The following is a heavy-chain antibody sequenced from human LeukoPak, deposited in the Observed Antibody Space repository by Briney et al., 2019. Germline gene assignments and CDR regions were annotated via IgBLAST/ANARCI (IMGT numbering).Heavy chain of an antibody. J-gene: IGHJ6*04. CDR2: IYYSGST. Sequence: SETLSLTCTVSGGSISSHYWSWIRQPPGKGLEWIGYIYYSGSTNYNPSLKSRVTISVDTSKNQFSLKLSSVTAADTAVYYCARHSSGPQIPLDVWGKGTTVTVSS. V-gene: IGHV4-59*11. CDR3: ARHSSGPQIPLDV. CDR1: GGSISSHY. D-gene: IGHD6-19*01.